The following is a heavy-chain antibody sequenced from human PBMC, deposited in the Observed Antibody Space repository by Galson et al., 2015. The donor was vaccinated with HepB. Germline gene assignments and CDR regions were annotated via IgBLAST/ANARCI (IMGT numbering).Heavy chain of an antibody. D-gene: IGHD3-10*01. V-gene: IGHV1-46*01. CDR1: GYKFISYY. CDR2: INPSGGST. CDR3: ARGVLLWDGPDY. Sequence: SVKVSCKASGYKFISYYMHWVRQAPGQGLEWMGIINPSGGSTDYAPKFQGRVTMTRDTSTTTVFMELSSLRSDDTAVYFCARGVLLWDGPDYWGQGTVVTVSP. J-gene: IGHJ4*02.